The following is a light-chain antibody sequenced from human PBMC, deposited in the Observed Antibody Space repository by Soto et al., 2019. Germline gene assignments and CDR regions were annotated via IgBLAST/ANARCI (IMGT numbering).Light chain of an antibody. CDR1: QSVSSNS. Sequence: EIVLTQSPGTLSLSPGESATLSCRASQSVSSNSLAWYRRNPGQPPSLLIYGTSTRATDIPRRFSGSGSGQDFTLTITRLEPEDFAVYFCQQYGDSPPTFGQGTKVEVK. J-gene: IGKJ1*01. CDR2: GTS. V-gene: IGKV3-20*01. CDR3: QQYGDSPPT.